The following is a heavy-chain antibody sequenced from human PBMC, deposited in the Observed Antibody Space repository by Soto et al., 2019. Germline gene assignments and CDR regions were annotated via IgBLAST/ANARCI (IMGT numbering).Heavy chain of an antibody. CDR1: GYTFTSYA. V-gene: IGHV1-3*01. J-gene: IGHJ4*02. Sequence: ASVKVSCKASGYTFTSYAMHWVRQAPGQRLEWMGWINAGNGNTKYSQKFQGRVTITGDTSASTAYMELSSLRSEDTAVYYCARDQGLLRYFDWFPTFDDWGQGTLVTVSS. CDR3: ARDQGLLRYFDWFPTFDD. D-gene: IGHD3-9*01. CDR2: INAGNGNT.